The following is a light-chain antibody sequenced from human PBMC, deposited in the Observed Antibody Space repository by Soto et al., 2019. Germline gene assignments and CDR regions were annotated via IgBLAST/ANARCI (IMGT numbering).Light chain of an antibody. CDR3: QQYYNTPYT. CDR2: WAS. Sequence: DIVMTQSPDSLAVSLGERATINCKSSQSTVYTSNNNNYLAWYQQKPGQPPKLLIYWASTRESGVPDRFSGSGSGTDFTLTITSLQAEDVAVYYCQQYYNTPYTFGQGTRLEIK. CDR1: QSTVYTSNNNNY. V-gene: IGKV4-1*01. J-gene: IGKJ2*01.